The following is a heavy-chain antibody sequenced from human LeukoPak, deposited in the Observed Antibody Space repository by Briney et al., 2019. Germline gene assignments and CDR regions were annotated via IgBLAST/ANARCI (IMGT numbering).Heavy chain of an antibody. D-gene: IGHD5-12*01. Sequence: EASVMVSCKASGYTFTSYGISWVRQAPGQGLEWMGWISAYNGNTNYAQKLQGRVTMTTDTSTSTAYMELRSLRSDDTAVYYCARRASYYSGYGQYYYYGMDVWGKGTTVTVSS. J-gene: IGHJ6*04. CDR3: ARRASYYSGYGQYYYYGMDV. CDR1: GYTFTSYG. CDR2: ISAYNGNT. V-gene: IGHV1-18*04.